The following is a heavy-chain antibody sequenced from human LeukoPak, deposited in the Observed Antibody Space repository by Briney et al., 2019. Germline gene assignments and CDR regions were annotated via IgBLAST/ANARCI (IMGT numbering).Heavy chain of an antibody. V-gene: IGHV3-21*01. J-gene: IGHJ4*02. CDR1: GFTFDSFV. CDR3: AKDGSSTWYFDY. Sequence: GGSLRLSCAVSGFTFDSFVMHWVRQAPGKGLEWVSCISSGSSLIYYADSVRGRFTISRDNAKNSLYLQMNSLRAEDTAVCYCAKDGSSTWYFDYWGQGSLVTVSS. CDR2: ISSGSSLI. D-gene: IGHD2-2*01.